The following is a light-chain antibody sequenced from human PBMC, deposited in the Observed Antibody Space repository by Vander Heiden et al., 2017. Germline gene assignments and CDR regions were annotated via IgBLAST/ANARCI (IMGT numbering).Light chain of an antibody. CDR1: SRDVGGSTY. CDR3: SSYTSRGGVV. CDR2: DVS. Sequence: QYALTQPASVSGSPGQSITIFCTGTSRDVGGSTYFSWSQPHPVTAPKLMIYDVSNRPSGVANRLSGSKSGNTASLTISGLQAEEEADYYCSSYTSRGGVVFGGGTKLTVL. V-gene: IGLV2-14*01. J-gene: IGLJ2*01.